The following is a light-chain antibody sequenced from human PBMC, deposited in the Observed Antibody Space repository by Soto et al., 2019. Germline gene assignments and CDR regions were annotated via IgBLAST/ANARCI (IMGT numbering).Light chain of an antibody. CDR3: QQYGNSPRYS. CDR1: QSVDSRY. V-gene: IGKV3-20*01. J-gene: IGKJ2*03. CDR2: AVS. Sequence: DIVLTQSPGTLSLSPGERATISCRASQSVDSRYLAWYQQKPGQAPRLLIHAVSIRATGIPDRFSGSGSGTDFTLTISRVEPEDVAEYYCQQYGNSPRYSFGQGTKLEIK.